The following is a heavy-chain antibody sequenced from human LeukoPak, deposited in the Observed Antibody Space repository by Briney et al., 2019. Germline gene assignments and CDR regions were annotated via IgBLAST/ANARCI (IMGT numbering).Heavy chain of an antibody. D-gene: IGHD3-3*01. V-gene: IGHV4-39*02. CDR3: ARDLLRFLEWSLLDAFDI. J-gene: IGHJ3*02. Sequence: KPSETLSLTCTVSGGSISSSSYYWGWIRQPPGKGLEWIGSIYYSGSTYYNPSLKSRVTISVDTSKNQFSLKLSSVTAADTAVYYCARDLLRFLEWSLLDAFDIWGQGTMVTVSS. CDR2: IYYSGST. CDR1: GGSISSSSYY.